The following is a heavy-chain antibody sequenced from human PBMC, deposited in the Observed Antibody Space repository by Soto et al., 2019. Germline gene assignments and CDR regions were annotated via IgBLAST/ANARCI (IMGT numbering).Heavy chain of an antibody. CDR3: ARDLLDITMVRGVISYYMDV. J-gene: IGHJ6*03. D-gene: IGHD3-10*01. V-gene: IGHV3-33*01. Sequence: GGSLRLSCAASGFTFSSYGMHWVRQAPGKGLEWVAVIWYDGSNKYYADSVKGRFTISRDNSKNTLYLQMNSLRAEDTAVYYCARDLLDITMVRGVISYYMDVWGKGTTVTVSS. CDR2: IWYDGSNK. CDR1: GFTFSSYG.